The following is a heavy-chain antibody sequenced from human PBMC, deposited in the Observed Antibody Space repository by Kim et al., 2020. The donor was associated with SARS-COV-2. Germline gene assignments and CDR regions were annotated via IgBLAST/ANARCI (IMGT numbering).Heavy chain of an antibody. V-gene: IGHV1-69*01. J-gene: IGHJ4*02. Sequence: YAQKFQGRVTITADESTSTAYMELSSLRSEDTAVYYCAREDSSGYYELDYWGQGTLVTVSS. D-gene: IGHD3-22*01. CDR3: AREDSSGYYELDY.